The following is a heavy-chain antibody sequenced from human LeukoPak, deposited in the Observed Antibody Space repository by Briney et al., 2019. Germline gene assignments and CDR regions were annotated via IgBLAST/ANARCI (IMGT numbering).Heavy chain of an antibody. V-gene: IGHV3-23*01. J-gene: IGHJ4*02. Sequence: GGSLRLSCAASGFTFSSYAMSWVRHAPWKRLECVSAISGSGGSTYYADSVKGRFTISRDNSKNTLYLQMNSLRAEDTAVYYCAKARGDYDILTGYYGGGYYFDYWGQGTLVTVSS. CDR2: ISGSGGST. D-gene: IGHD3-9*01. CDR3: AKARGDYDILTGYYGGGYYFDY. CDR1: GFTFSSYA.